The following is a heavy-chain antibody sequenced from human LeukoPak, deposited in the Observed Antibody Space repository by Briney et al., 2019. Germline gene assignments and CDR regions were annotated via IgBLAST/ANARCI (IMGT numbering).Heavy chain of an antibody. CDR1: GYTFTSYA. D-gene: IGHD5-12*01. J-gene: IGHJ6*03. CDR2: INTNTGNP. CDR3: ARRTVDIVATQSYYYYMDV. Sequence: EASVKVSCKASGYTFTSYAMNWVRQAPGQGLEWMGWINTNTGNPTYAQGFTGRFVFSLDTSVSTAYLQISSLKAEDTAVYYCARRTVDIVATQSYYYYMDVWGKGTTVTVSS. V-gene: IGHV7-4-1*02.